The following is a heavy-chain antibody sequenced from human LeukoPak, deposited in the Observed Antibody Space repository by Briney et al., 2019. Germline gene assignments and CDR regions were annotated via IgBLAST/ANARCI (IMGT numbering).Heavy chain of an antibody. CDR1: GGSFSGYY. D-gene: IGHD4-17*01. J-gene: IGHJ4*02. Sequence: PSETLSLTCAVYGGSFSGYYWSWIRQPPGKGLEWIGEINHSGSTNYNPSLKSRVTISVDTSKNQFSLKLSSVTAADTAVYYCARGPGYGDYSLDYWGQGTLVTVSS. CDR2: INHSGST. V-gene: IGHV4-34*01. CDR3: ARGPGYGDYSLDY.